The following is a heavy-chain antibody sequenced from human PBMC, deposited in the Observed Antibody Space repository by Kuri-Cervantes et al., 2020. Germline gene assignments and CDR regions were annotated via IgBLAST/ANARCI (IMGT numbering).Heavy chain of an antibody. V-gene: IGHV4-31*09. D-gene: IGHD3-16*01. CDR2: IYYSGST. Sequence: SETLSLTCTVSGGSISSGGYYWSWIRQHPGKGLEWIGYIYYSGSTYYNPSLKSRVTISVDKSKNQFSLKLSSVTAADTAVYYCSTGGKYRGMDVWGQGTTVTVSS. J-gene: IGHJ6*02. CDR3: STGGKYRGMDV. CDR1: GGSISSGGYY.